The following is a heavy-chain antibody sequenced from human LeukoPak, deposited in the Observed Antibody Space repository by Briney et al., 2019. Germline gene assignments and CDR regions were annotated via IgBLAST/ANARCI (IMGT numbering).Heavy chain of an antibody. D-gene: IGHD1-26*01. V-gene: IGHV4-39*07. CDR2: IYYSGST. J-gene: IGHJ4*02. Sequence: SETLSLTCTVSGGSISSSSYYWGWIRQPPGKGLEWIGSIYYSGSTYYNPSLKSRVTISVDTSKNQFSLKLSSVTAADTAVYYCASREWELLSPFDYWGQGTPVTVSS. CDR3: ASREWELLSPFDY. CDR1: GGSISSSSYY.